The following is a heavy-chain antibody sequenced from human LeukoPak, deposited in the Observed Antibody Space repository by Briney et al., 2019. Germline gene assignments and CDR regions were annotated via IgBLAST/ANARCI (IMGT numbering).Heavy chain of an antibody. D-gene: IGHD1-26*01. CDR3: ARDGGSYRYYYYMDV. J-gene: IGHJ6*03. CDR2: INPNSGGT. CDR1: GYTFTGYY. V-gene: IGHV1-2*02. Sequence: ASVKVSCKASGYTFTGYYMHWVRQAPGQGLEWMGWINPNSGGTNYAQKFQGRVTMTRDTSISTAYMELSRLRSDDTAVYYCARDGGSYRYYYYMDVWGKGTTVTVSS.